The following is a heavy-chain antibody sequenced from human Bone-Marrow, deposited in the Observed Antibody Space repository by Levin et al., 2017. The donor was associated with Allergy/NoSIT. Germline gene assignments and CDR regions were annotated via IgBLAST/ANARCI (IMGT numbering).Heavy chain of an antibody. J-gene: IGHJ4*02. D-gene: IGHD3-10*01. Sequence: GGSLRLSCAASGFTFSNYAMSWVRQAPGKGLEWVSGISGSGGSTYYAASVKGRFTISRDNSKNTLYLQMDSLRAEDTAIYFSAKDREVRTNPHFFDYWGQRTLVTISS. CDR1: GFTFSNYA. CDR3: AKDREVRTNPHFFDY. V-gene: IGHV3-23*01. CDR2: ISGSGGST.